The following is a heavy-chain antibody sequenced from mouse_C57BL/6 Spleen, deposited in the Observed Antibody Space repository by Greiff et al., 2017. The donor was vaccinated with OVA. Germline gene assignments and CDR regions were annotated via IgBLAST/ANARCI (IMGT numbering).Heavy chain of an antibody. CDR2: IYPGDGDT. V-gene: IGHV1-82*01. CDR3: ARGELLVDY. J-gene: IGHJ2*01. CDR1: GYAFSSSW. Sequence: LVESGASVKISCKASGYAFSSSWMNWVKQRPGKGLEWIGRIYPGDGDTNYNGKFKGKATLTADKSSSTAYMQLSSLTSEDSAVYFCARGELLVDYWGQGTTLTVSS. D-gene: IGHD1-1*02.